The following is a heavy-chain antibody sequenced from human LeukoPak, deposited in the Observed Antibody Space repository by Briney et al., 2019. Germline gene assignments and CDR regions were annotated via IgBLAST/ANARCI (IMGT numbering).Heavy chain of an antibody. D-gene: IGHD1-14*01. V-gene: IGHV4-4*07. Sequence: SETLSLTCTVSGGSFSSYYWSWIRQPAGKGLVCIGRIYISGSTSYNPSLKSRVTMSVDTSKNQFSLRLSSVTAADTAVYYCATANRYSLYMDVWGKGTTVTVSS. CDR1: GGSFSSYY. J-gene: IGHJ6*03. CDR3: ATANRYSLYMDV. CDR2: IYISGST.